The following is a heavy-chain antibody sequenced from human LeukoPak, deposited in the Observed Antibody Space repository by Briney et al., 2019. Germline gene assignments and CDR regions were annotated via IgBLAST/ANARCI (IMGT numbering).Heavy chain of an antibody. V-gene: IGHV3-30*18. CDR3: AKEQQLLSKERRYFDY. CDR1: GFTFSSYG. Sequence: GGSLSLSCAASGFTFSSYGMHWVRQAPGKGLEWVAVISYDGSNKYYADSVKGRFTISRDNSKNTLYLQMNSLRAEDTAVYYCAKEQQLLSKERRYFDYWGQGTLVTVSS. J-gene: IGHJ4*02. D-gene: IGHD6-13*01. CDR2: ISYDGSNK.